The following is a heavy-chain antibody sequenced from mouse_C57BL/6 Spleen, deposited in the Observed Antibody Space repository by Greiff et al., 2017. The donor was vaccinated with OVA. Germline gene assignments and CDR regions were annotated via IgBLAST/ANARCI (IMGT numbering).Heavy chain of an antibody. V-gene: IGHV1-47*01. CDR1: GYTFTTYP. J-gene: IGHJ4*01. D-gene: IGHD1-1*01. CDR2: FHPYNDDT. CDR3: AGGGTTVDGYAMDY. Sequence: VKLMESGAELVKPGASVKMSCKASGYTFTTYPIEWMKQNHGKSLEWIGNFHPYNDDTKYNEKFKGKATLTVEKSSSTVYLELSRLTSDDSAVFYGAGGGTTVDGYAMDYWGQGTSVTVSS.